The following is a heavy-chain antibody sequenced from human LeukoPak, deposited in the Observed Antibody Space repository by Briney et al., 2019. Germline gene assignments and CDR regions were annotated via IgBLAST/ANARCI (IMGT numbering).Heavy chain of an antibody. V-gene: IGHV4-59*01. J-gene: IGHJ4*02. D-gene: IGHD3-22*01. CDR3: AGYYGSTGTCDY. CDR2: IYYTGGT. Sequence: ETLSLTRAVPGGSIRGYNWRSIRQPPGKGLGWIGYIYYTGGTNYNTSLPRRVAISLAKTKPELYLRFNCVAAADTAGSYCAGYYGSTGTCDYWGQGTLIT. CDR1: GGSIRGYN.